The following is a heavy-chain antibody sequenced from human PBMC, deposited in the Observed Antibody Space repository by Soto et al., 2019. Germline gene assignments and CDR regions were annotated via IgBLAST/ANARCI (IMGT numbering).Heavy chain of an antibody. CDR2: IIPILGIA. Sequence: ASVKVSCKASGGTFSSYTISWVRQAPGQGLEWMGRIIPILGIANYAQKFQGRVTITADKSTSTAYMELSSLRSEDTAVYYCARGARNTSSGGSYFWYFDLWGRGTLVTVSS. D-gene: IGHD6-19*01. J-gene: IGHJ2*01. V-gene: IGHV1-69*02. CDR3: ARGARNTSSGGSYFWYFDL. CDR1: GGTFSSYT.